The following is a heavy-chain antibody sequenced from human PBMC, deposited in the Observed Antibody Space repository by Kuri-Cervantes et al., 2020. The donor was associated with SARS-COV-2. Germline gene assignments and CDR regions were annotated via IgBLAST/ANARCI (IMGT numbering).Heavy chain of an antibody. CDR2: IKQDGSEK. Sequence: GESLKISCAASGFTFSSYWMSWVRQAPGKGLEWVANIKQDGSEKYYVDSVKGRFTISRDNAKNSLYLQMNSLRAEDTAVYYCARDTSPDAFDIWGQGTMVTVSS. CDR3: ARDTSPDAFDI. CDR1: GFTFSSYW. V-gene: IGHV3-7*01. J-gene: IGHJ3*02. D-gene: IGHD1-1*01.